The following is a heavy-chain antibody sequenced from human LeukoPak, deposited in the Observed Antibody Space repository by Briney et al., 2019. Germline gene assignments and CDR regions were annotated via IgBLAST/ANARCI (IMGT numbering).Heavy chain of an antibody. CDR2: ISGSGGST. D-gene: IGHD2-21*02. J-gene: IGHJ4*02. CDR1: GFTFSSYA. CDR3: AKDQRYCGGDCYSSFDY. Sequence: GGSLRLSSAASGFTFSSYAMSWVRQAPGKGLEWVSAISGSGGSTYYADSVKGRFTISRDNSKNTLYLRMNSLRAEDTAVYYCAKDQRYCGGDCYSSFDYWGRGTLVTVSS. V-gene: IGHV3-23*01.